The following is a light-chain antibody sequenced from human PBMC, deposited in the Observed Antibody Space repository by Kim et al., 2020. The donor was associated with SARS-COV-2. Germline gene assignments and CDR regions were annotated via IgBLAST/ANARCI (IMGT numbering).Light chain of an antibody. CDR2: DVT. J-gene: IGLJ3*02. CDR3: SSYTLTSTWV. Sequence: GQSITISCTGTYRYIGSFAYVSWYQQYPGKAPRLIIHDVTERPSGISNRFSGSRSGNTASLTISGLQAEDEADYHCSSYTLTSTWVFGGGTQLTVL. CDR1: YRYIGSFAY. V-gene: IGLV2-14*03.